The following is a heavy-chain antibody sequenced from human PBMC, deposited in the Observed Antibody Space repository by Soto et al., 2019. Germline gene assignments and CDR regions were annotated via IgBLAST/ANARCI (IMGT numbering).Heavy chain of an antibody. CDR3: ARDLLVYYDSSGYRYYYYGMDV. CDR2: ISSSSSTI. Sequence: ESGGGLVQPGGSLRLSCAASGFTFSSYSMNWVRQAPGKGLEWVSYISSSSSTIYYADSVKGRFTISRDNAKNSLYLQMNSLRDEDTAVYYCARDLLVYYDSSGYRYYYYGMDVWGQGTTVTVSS. V-gene: IGHV3-48*02. J-gene: IGHJ6*02. CDR1: GFTFSSYS. D-gene: IGHD3-22*01.